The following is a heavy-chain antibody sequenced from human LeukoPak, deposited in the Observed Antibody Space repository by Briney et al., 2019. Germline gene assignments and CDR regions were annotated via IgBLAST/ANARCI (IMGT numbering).Heavy chain of an antibody. CDR1: GFPFSSYA. Sequence: PGRSLRLSCAASGFPFSSYAIHWVRQAPGKGLEWVAVIWYDGSNKYYADSVKGRFTISRDNSKNTLYLQMNSLGVEDTAVYHCARGSGGSSTSPDFWGQGTMVTVSS. J-gene: IGHJ3*01. CDR2: IWYDGSNK. V-gene: IGHV3-33*01. CDR3: ARGSGGSSTSPDF. D-gene: IGHD6-13*01.